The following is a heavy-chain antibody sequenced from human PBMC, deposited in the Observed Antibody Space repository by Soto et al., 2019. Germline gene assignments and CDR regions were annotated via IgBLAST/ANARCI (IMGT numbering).Heavy chain of an antibody. CDR1: GYTFTSYL. J-gene: IGHJ3*02. D-gene: IGHD4-4*01. V-gene: IGHV1-3*01. CDR3: ARVQYSRDDFKQALDI. CDR2: IHAANGYT. Sequence: QVLLVQSGAELKKPGASVKISCKASGYTFTSYLVHWLRQAPGQRLEWMGWIHAANGYTKYSQTFHGRFTITRDTSARTVYMDLSNLRSEDTAVYYCARVQYSRDDFKQALDIWGQGTVVSVSS.